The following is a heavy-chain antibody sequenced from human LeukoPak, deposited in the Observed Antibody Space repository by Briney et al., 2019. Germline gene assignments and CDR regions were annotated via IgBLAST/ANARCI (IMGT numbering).Heavy chain of an antibody. V-gene: IGHV3-30*02. CDR1: GFTFSSYG. CDR2: IRYDGSNK. Sequence: EPGGSLRLSCAASGFTFSSYGMHWVRQAPGKGLEWVAFIRYDGSNKYYADSVKGRFTISRDNSKNTLYLQMNSLRAEDTAVYYCAKDRGFGELWIDYWGQGTLVTVSS. D-gene: IGHD3-10*01. CDR3: AKDRGFGELWIDY. J-gene: IGHJ4*02.